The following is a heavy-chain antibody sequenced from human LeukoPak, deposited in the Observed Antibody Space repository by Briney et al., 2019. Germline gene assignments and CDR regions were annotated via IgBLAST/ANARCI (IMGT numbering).Heavy chain of an antibody. CDR1: GGSISSGRYY. D-gene: IGHD5-12*01. CDR3: ARLGPYENFDY. J-gene: IGHJ4*02. V-gene: IGHV4-61*02. Sequence: PSETLSLTCTVSGGSISSGRYYWSWIRQPAGKGLEWIGRSFSSGITDYNPSLKSRVTMSIYTSKNQFSLQVSSVTAADTAVYYCARLGPYENFDYWGQGTLVTVSS. CDR2: SFSSGIT.